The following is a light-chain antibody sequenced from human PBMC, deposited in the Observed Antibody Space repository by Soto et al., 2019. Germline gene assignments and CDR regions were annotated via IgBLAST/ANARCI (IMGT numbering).Light chain of an antibody. CDR3: QSHDNGLSGRGI. CDR1: NTNIGAGYD. CDR2: ANI. J-gene: IGLJ2*01. V-gene: IGLV1-40*01. Sequence: QSVLAQPPSVSGSPGQRVTISCSGSNTNIGAGYDVHWYQQLAGRAPKLLIYANINRPSGVPDRFSGSRSGTSASLVITGLQAEDEADYYCQSHDNGLSGRGIFGAGTK.